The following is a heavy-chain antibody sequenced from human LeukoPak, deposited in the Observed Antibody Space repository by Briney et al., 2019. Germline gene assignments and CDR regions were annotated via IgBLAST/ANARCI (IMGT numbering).Heavy chain of an antibody. CDR1: GFTFSSYG. D-gene: IGHD3-10*01. CDR3: ARSLVRGAPDNWFDP. Sequence: GGSLRLSCAASGFTFSSYGMHWVRQAPGKGLEWVTFISFDGTNKYYADSVKGRFTISRDNSKNTLYLQMNSLRAEDTAVYYCARSLVRGAPDNWFDPWGQGTLVTVSS. V-gene: IGHV3-30*03. J-gene: IGHJ5*02. CDR2: ISFDGTNK.